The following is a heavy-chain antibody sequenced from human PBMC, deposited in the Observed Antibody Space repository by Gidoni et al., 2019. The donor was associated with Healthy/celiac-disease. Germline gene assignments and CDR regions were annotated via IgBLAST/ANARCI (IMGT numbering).Heavy chain of an antibody. Sequence: QVQRVQSGAEVKKPGASVKGSCRASGYTFTSYGISWVRQAPGQGLEWMGWISAYNGNTNYAQKLQGRVTITTDPSTSTAYLELRILRADDTAVYYCARDYGWYGGGGFDYWGQGTLVTVSS. D-gene: IGHD6-19*01. J-gene: IGHJ4*02. CDR2: ISAYNGNT. CDR3: ARDYGWYGGGGFDY. V-gene: IGHV1-18*01. CDR1: GYTFTSYG.